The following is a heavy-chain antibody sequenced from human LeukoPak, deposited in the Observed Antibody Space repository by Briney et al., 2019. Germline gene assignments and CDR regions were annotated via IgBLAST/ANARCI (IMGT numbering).Heavy chain of an antibody. J-gene: IGHJ3*02. CDR1: GGSFSGYY. Sequence: KPSETLSLTCAVYGGSFSGYYWSWIRQPPGKGLEWIGEINHSGSTNYNPSLKSRVTISVDTSKNQFSLKLSSVTAADTAVYYCARGGGLRYFDWLLTPWAFDIWGQGTMVTVSS. CDR2: INHSGST. V-gene: IGHV4-34*01. CDR3: ARGGGLRYFDWLLTPWAFDI. D-gene: IGHD3-9*01.